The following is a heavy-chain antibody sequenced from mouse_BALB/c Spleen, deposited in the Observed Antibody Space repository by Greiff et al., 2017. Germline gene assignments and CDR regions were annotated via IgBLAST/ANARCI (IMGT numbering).Heavy chain of an antibody. Sequence: VQLQQSAAELARPGASVKMSCKASGYTFTSYTMHWVKQRPGQGLEWIGYINPSSGYTEYNQKFKDKTTLTADKSSSTAYMQLSSLTSEDSAVYYCARGVYDYDFAYWGQGTLVTVSA. V-gene: IGHV1-4*02. CDR3: ARGVYDYDFAY. D-gene: IGHD2-4*01. CDR1: GYTFTSYT. J-gene: IGHJ3*01. CDR2: INPSSGYT.